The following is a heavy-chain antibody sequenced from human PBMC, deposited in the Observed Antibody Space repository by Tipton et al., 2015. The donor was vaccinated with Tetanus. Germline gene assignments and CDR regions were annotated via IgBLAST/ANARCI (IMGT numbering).Heavy chain of an antibody. Sequence: SLRLSCAASGFIFSSYGIHWVRQAPGKGLEWVAVSWYDGTDTYYADSVKGRFTISRDNSKNTLYLQMNSLSAEDAAVYYCAREADCSGGSCFSGDFDNWGQGTQVTVSS. D-gene: IGHD2-15*01. CDR2: SWYDGTDT. CDR3: AREADCSGGSCFSGDFDN. CDR1: GFIFSSYG. V-gene: IGHV3-33*01. J-gene: IGHJ4*02.